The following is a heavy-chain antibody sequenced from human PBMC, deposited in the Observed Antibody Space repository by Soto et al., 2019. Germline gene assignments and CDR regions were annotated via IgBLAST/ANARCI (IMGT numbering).Heavy chain of an antibody. CDR3: ARGMTTVTTLDY. CDR1: GGSFSGYY. V-gene: IGHV4-34*01. D-gene: IGHD4-17*01. J-gene: IGHJ4*02. Sequence: SETLSLTCAVYGGSFSGYYWSWIRQPPGKGLEWIGEINHSGSTNYNPSLKSRVTISVDTSKNQFSLQLSSVTAADTAVYYCARGMTTVTTLDYWGQGTLVTVSS. CDR2: INHSGST.